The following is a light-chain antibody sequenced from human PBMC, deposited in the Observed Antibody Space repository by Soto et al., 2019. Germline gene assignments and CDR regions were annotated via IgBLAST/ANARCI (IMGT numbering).Light chain of an antibody. V-gene: IGKV1-12*01. Sequence: DIQMTQSPSSVSASVGDRVTITCRASQGSSSWLAWYQQKPGKAPKLLIYAASSLQSGVPSRFSGSGSGTDFTLTISSLQLEDFATYYCQPANSFPFTFGPGTKVDIK. J-gene: IGKJ3*01. CDR1: QGSSSW. CDR2: AAS. CDR3: QPANSFPFT.